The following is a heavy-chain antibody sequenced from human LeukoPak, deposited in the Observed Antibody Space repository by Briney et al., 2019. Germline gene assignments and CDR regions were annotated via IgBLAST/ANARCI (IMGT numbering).Heavy chain of an antibody. J-gene: IGHJ4*02. V-gene: IGHV4-4*07. CDR3: ARETLVGTTNYFDY. CDR2: VYTSGYT. D-gene: IGHD1-26*01. CDR1: GGSMNTYY. Sequence: SDTLSLTCSVSGGSMNTYYWTWLRQPAGKGLEWIGRVYTSGYTKYNPSLQSRVTMSVDTSKEQLSLKLTSLTAADTAVYYCARETLVGTTNYFDYWGQGALVTVSS.